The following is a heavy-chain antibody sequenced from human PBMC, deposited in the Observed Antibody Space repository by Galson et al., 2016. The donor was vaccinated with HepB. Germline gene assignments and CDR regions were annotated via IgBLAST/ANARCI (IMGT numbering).Heavy chain of an antibody. CDR2: INHSGNT. Sequence: ETLSLTCAVHGESLSGFYWSFIRQSPGKGLEWLGEINHSGNTNYNPSVESRIPISVDTSKNQISLRLSSVTAADTALYYCARYAVGPHYYDSAGYSNAAFDIWGQGTMVTVSS. CDR3: ARYAVGPHYYDSAGYSNAAFDI. J-gene: IGHJ3*02. V-gene: IGHV4-34*10. CDR1: GESLSGFY. D-gene: IGHD3-22*01.